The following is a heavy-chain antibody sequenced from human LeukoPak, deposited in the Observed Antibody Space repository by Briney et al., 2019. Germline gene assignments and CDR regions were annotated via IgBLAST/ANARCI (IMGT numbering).Heavy chain of an antibody. V-gene: IGHV4-4*02. CDR2: IYHSGST. CDR3: ARSSFDYYYGMDV. J-gene: IGHJ6*02. CDR1: GGSISSSNW. Sequence: PSETLSLTCAVSGGSISSSNWWSWVRQPPGKGLEWIGEIYHSGSTNYNPSLKSRVTISVDKSKNQLSLKLSSVTAADTAVYYCARSSFDYYYGMDVWGQGTTVTVSS.